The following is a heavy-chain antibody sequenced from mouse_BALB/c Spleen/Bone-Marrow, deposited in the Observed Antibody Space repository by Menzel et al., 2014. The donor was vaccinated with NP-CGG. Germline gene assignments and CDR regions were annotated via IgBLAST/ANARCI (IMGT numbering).Heavy chain of an antibody. Sequence: EVQLQQSGPELVKPGASLKISCKASGYSFTGYTMNWVKQIHGKNLEWIGLINPYNDNTNYNQKFKGKATLIVDKSSSTAFMELLSLTSADSAVYYCARSGTVVGTYYFDYWGQGTTLTVSS. CDR1: GYSFTGYT. J-gene: IGHJ2*01. CDR2: INPYNDNT. D-gene: IGHD1-1*01. CDR3: ARSGTVVGTYYFDY. V-gene: IGHV1-18*01.